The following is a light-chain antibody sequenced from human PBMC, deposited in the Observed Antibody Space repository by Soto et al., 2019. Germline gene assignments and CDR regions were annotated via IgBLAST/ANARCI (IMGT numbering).Light chain of an antibody. Sequence: QPVLTQSPSASGSRGASVKLTCTLSIGHSSSAIAWHQQQPEKGPRYLMKLTSDGSHTKGDGIPDRFSGSSSGAERYLTISSLQSEDEADYYCQTWGTGIVVFGGGTKVTVL. J-gene: IGLJ2*01. CDR1: IGHSSSA. CDR3: QTWGTGIVV. CDR2: LTSDGSH. V-gene: IGLV4-69*01.